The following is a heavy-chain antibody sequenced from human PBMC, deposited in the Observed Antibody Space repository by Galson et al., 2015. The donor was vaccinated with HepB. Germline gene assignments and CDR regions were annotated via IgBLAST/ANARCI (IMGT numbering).Heavy chain of an antibody. CDR2: ISSNSNYI. Sequence: SLRLSCAASGFTFSSYNMNWVRQAPGKGLEWVSSISSNSNYIYYADSVKGRFTISRDNAKHSLYLQMNSLRAEDTAVYYCARVKYYDRSGFLLWGQGTLVTVSS. CDR3: ARVKYYDRSGFLL. J-gene: IGHJ4*02. V-gene: IGHV3-21*01. D-gene: IGHD3-22*01. CDR1: GFTFSSYN.